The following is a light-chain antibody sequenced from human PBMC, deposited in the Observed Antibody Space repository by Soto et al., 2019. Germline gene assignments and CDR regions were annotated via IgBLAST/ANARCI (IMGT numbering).Light chain of an antibody. J-gene: IGKJ4*01. Sequence: EIVLTQSPATLSLSPGERATLSCRASQSISSYLGWYQQYPGQAPRLLIYDASNRAAGIPARFSGSGSGTDFTLTIRCLEPEDFAVYYCQQRSKWPITFGGGTKVEIK. CDR3: QQRSKWPIT. CDR2: DAS. V-gene: IGKV3-11*01. CDR1: QSISSY.